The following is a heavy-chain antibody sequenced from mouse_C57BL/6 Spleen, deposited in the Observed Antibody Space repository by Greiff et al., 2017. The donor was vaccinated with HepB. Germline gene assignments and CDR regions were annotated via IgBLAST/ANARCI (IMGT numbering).Heavy chain of an antibody. D-gene: IGHD2-3*01. CDR2: ISSGSSTI. CDR3: ARPNGYYGAWFAY. V-gene: IGHV5-17*01. Sequence: EVKVEESGGGLVKPGGSLKLSCAASGFTFSDYGMHWVRQAPEKGLEWVAYISSGSSTIYYADTVKGRFTISRDNAKNTLFLQMTSLRSEDTAMYYCARPNGYYGAWFAYWGQGTLVTVSA. CDR1: GFTFSDYG. J-gene: IGHJ3*01.